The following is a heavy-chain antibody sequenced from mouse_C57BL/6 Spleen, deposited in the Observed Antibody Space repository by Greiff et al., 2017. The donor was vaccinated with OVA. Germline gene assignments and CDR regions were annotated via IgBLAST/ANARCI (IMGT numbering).Heavy chain of an antibody. CDR1: GYTFTSYW. V-gene: IGHV1-69*01. CDR2: IDPSDSYT. Sequence: QVQLQQPGAELVMPGASVTLSCKASGYTFTSYWMHWVKQRPGQGLEWIGEIDPSDSYTNYNQKFKGKSTLTVDKSSSTAYMQLSSLTSEDSAVYYCASSPYYYYGSSGAMDYWGQGTSVTVSS. D-gene: IGHD1-1*01. CDR3: ASSPYYYYGSSGAMDY. J-gene: IGHJ4*01.